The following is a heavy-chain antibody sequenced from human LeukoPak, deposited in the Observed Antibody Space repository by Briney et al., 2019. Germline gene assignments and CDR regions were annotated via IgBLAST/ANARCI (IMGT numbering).Heavy chain of an antibody. J-gene: IGHJ6*02. V-gene: IGHV1-69*10. CDR3: ARDRVAAAGTLYYYYYGMDV. Sequence: ASVTVSCKASGGTFSSYAISWVRQAPGQGLEWMGRIIPILGIANYAQKFQGRVTITADKSTSTAYMELSSLRSEDTAVYYCARDRVAAAGTLYYYYYGMDVWGQGTTVTVSS. CDR2: IIPILGIA. CDR1: GGTFSSYA. D-gene: IGHD6-13*01.